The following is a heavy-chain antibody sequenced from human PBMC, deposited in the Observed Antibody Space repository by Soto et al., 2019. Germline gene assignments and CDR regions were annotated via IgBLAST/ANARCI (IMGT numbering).Heavy chain of an antibody. CDR3: AKDLRDYGDYYYYGMDV. V-gene: IGHV3-30*18. J-gene: IGHJ6*02. D-gene: IGHD4-17*01. CDR1: GFTFSSYG. Sequence: GGSLRLSCAASGFTFSSYGMHWVRQAPGKGLEWVAVISYDGSNKYYADSVKGRFTISRDNSKNTLYLQMNSLRAEDTAVYYCAKDLRDYGDYYYYGMDVWGQGTTVTVSS. CDR2: ISYDGSNK.